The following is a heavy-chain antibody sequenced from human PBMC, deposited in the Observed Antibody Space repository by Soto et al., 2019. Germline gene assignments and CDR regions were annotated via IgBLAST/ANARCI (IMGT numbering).Heavy chain of an antibody. CDR1: GYNFITSG. Sequence: QVQLVQSGPEVKRPGASVKVSCKASGYNFITSGINWVRQAPGQGLEWMGWISTANGDRKYAQKFKAGVTMTSEVSTTTAYMELTNLRSDDTAVYFCARGRYFATTHRQWWYFDLWGRGTLVTVSS. D-gene: IGHD3-10*01. V-gene: IGHV1-18*01. J-gene: IGHJ2*01. CDR2: ISTANGDR. CDR3: ARGRYFATTHRQWWYFDL.